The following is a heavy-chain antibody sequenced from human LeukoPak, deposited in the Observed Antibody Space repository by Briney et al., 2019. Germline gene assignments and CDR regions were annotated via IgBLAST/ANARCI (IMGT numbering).Heavy chain of an antibody. Sequence: SETLSLTCTVSGGSISSGGYYWSWIRQHPGKGLEWIGYIYYSGSTYYNPSLKSRVTISVDTSKNQFSLKLSSVTAADTAVYCSARGYYDSSGYYPFFEYWGQGTLVTVSS. CDR1: GGSISSGGYY. V-gene: IGHV4-31*03. CDR3: ARGYYDSSGYYPFFEY. D-gene: IGHD3-22*01. CDR2: IYYSGST. J-gene: IGHJ4*02.